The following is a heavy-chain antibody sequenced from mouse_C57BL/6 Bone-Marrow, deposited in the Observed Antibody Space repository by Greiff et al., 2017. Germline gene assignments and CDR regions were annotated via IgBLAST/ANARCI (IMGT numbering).Heavy chain of an antibody. Sequence: VQLQQPGAELVKPGASVKLSCKASGYTFTSYWMHWVKQRPGQGLEWIGMIHPNSGSTNYNEKFKSKATLTVDKSSSTAYMQLSSLTSEDSAVYYCAREGKLLRYPGYFDVWGTGTTVTVSS. D-gene: IGHD1-1*01. CDR1: GYTFTSYW. J-gene: IGHJ1*03. CDR2: IHPNSGST. CDR3: AREGKLLRYPGYFDV. V-gene: IGHV1-64*01.